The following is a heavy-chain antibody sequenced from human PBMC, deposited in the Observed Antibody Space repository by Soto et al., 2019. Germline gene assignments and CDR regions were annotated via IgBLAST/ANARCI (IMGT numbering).Heavy chain of an antibody. J-gene: IGHJ5*02. Sequence: SETLPLTYAVYGGSFSGYYWSWIRQPPGKGLEWIGEVNHSGSTNYNPSLKSRVTISVDTSKNQFSLKLSSVTAADTAVYYCARARIEAARGEQFVHLGQASLVSVS. D-gene: IGHD6-13*01. CDR2: VNHSGST. CDR3: ARARIEAARGEQFVH. V-gene: IGHV4-34*01. CDR1: GGSFSGYY.